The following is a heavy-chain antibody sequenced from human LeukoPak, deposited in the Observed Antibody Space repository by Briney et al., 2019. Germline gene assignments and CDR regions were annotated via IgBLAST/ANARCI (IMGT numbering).Heavy chain of an antibody. J-gene: IGHJ4*02. CDR1: GFTFRSYG. V-gene: IGHV3-23*01. CDR3: ARDGVTNSRAFDY. Sequence: PGGSLRLSCVASGFTFRSYGMSWVRQAPGKGLEWVSSIIGSGDSTYYADSVQGRFTISRDTAKNSLYLQMNSLRAEDTAVYYCARDGVTNSRAFDYWGQGTLVTVSS. CDR2: IIGSGDST. D-gene: IGHD3-3*01.